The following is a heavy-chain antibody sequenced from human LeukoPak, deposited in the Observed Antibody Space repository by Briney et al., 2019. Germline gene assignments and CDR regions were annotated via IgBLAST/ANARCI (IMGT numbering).Heavy chain of an antibody. J-gene: IGHJ4*02. CDR3: ARDNHPYYV. D-gene: IGHD3-16*01. CDR1: GGSISSYY. CDR2: IYYSGST. V-gene: IGHV4-59*01. Sequence: ETLSLTCTVSGGSISSYYWSWIRQPPGKGLEWIGYIYYSGSTNYNPSLKSRVTISVDTSKNQFSLKLSSVTAADTAVYYCARDNHPYYVWGQGTLVTVSS.